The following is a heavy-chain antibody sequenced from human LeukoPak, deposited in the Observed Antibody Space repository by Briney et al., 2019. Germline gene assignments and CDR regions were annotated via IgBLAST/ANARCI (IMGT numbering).Heavy chain of an antibody. Sequence: ASVKVSCKASGYTFTSYDINWVRQATGQGLEWMGWMNPNSGNTGYAQKFQGRVTMTRNTSISTAYMELSSLRSEDTAVYYCARGFHWRYSSSWLPRYYYYGMDVWGQGTTVTVSS. J-gene: IGHJ6*02. CDR3: ARGFHWRYSSSWLPRYYYYGMDV. CDR2: MNPNSGNT. V-gene: IGHV1-8*01. CDR1: GYTFTSYD. D-gene: IGHD6-13*01.